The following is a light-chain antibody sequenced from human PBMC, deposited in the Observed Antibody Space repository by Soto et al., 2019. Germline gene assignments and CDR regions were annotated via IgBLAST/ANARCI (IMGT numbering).Light chain of an antibody. Sequence: SYELTQPPSVSVAPGQTARITCGGNDIGGKSVHWYQQRPGQAPVLVVYDDRDRPSGIPERFSGSNSGNTATLTISRVEAGDEADYYCKVWDSSSAHYVFGSGTKVTVL. V-gene: IGLV3-21*02. CDR2: DDR. CDR3: KVWDSSSAHYV. CDR1: DIGGKS. J-gene: IGLJ1*01.